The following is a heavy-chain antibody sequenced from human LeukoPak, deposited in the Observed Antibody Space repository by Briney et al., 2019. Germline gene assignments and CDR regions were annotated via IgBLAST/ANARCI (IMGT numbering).Heavy chain of an antibody. D-gene: IGHD4-11*01. Sequence: PSETLSLTCTVSGGSISSYYWSWIRQPPGKGLEWIGYIYYSGSTNYNPSLKRRVTISVYTSKNQFSLKLSSVTAADTAVYYCARGVTTVSYYYMDVWGKGTTVTVSS. CDR2: IYYSGST. CDR1: GGSISSYY. V-gene: IGHV4-59*01. J-gene: IGHJ6*03. CDR3: ARGVTTVSYYYMDV.